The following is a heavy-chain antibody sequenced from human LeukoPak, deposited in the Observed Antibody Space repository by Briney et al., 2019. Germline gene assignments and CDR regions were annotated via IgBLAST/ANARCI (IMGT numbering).Heavy chain of an antibody. CDR1: GFTFSSYW. V-gene: IGHV3-7*01. CDR2: IKQDGSEK. Sequence: GGSLRLSCAASGFTFSSYWMSWVRQAPGKGPEWVANIKQDGSEKYYVDSVKGRFTISRDNAKNSLYLQMNSLRAEDTAVYYCARGRFLEWFYYMDVWGKGTTVTVSS. D-gene: IGHD3-3*01. J-gene: IGHJ6*03. CDR3: ARGRFLEWFYYMDV.